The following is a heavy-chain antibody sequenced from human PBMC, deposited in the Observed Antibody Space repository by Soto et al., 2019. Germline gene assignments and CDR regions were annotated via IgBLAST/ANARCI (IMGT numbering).Heavy chain of an antibody. CDR1: GYSFTSYW. Sequence: ESLNMFFTGSGYSFTSYWIGWVRQMPGKGLEWMGIIYPGDSDTRYSPSFQGQVTISADKSISTAYLQWSSLKASDTAMYYCARHLWNYYDSSGYLAPPYFDYWGQGTLVTVSS. D-gene: IGHD3-22*01. J-gene: IGHJ4*02. V-gene: IGHV5-51*01. CDR3: ARHLWNYYDSSGYLAPPYFDY. CDR2: IYPGDSDT.